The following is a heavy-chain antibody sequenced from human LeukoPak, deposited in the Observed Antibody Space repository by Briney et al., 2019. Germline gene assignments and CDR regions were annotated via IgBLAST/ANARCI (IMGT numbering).Heavy chain of an antibody. Sequence: PSETLSLTCGVSGYPINNAYYWVWIRQPPRKGMEWIGSLYHPDSTYYNPSLKSRVTISVDTSRNQFSLRLSFVTSADTAVYYCARQYDSYFYYYLDLWGTGTTVTVSS. J-gene: IGHJ6*03. CDR3: ARQYDSYFYYYLDL. CDR2: LYHPDST. V-gene: IGHV4-38-2*01. CDR1: GYPINNAYY. D-gene: IGHD2-2*01.